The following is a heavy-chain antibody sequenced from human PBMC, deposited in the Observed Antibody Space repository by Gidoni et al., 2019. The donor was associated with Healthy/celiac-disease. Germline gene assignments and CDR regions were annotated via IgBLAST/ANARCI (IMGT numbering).Heavy chain of an antibody. CDR3: ARDIVVVPAANYYYYYGMDV. D-gene: IGHD2-2*01. CDR1: GFSLSTSGMC. J-gene: IGHJ6*02. V-gene: IGHV2-70*01. Sequence: QVTLRESGPALVKPTQTLTLTCTFSGFSLSTSGMCVSWIRQPPGKALEWLALIDWDDDKYYSTSLKTRLTISKDTSKNQVVLTMTNMDPVDTATYYCARDIVVVPAANYYYYYGMDVWGQGTTVTVSS. CDR2: IDWDDDK.